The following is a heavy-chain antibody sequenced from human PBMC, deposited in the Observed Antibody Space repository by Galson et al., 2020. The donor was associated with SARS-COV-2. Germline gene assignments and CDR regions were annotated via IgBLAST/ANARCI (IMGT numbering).Heavy chain of an antibody. D-gene: IGHD1-26*01. CDR2: INPNSGGT. CDR3: ARVGSGSYYYYYGMDV. V-gene: IGHV1-2*02. CDR1: GYTFTGYS. J-gene: IGHJ6*02. Sequence: GESLKISCKASGYTFTGYSMHWVRQAPGQGLEWMGWINPNSGGTNYAQKFQGRVTMTRDTSISTAYMELSRLRSDDTAGYYCARVGSGSYYYYYGMDVWGQGTTVTVSS.